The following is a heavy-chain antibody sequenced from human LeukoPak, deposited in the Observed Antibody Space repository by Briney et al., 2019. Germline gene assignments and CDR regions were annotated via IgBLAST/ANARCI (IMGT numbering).Heavy chain of an antibody. Sequence: ASVKVSCTASGYTFTSYAMHWVRQAPGQRLEWMGWINAGNGNTKYSQKFQGRVTITRDTSASTAYMELSSLRSEDTAVYYCARAGLDYDFWSGYYYWGQGTLVTVSS. CDR2: INAGNGNT. D-gene: IGHD3-3*01. V-gene: IGHV1-3*01. J-gene: IGHJ4*02. CDR3: ARAGLDYDFWSGYYY. CDR1: GYTFTSYA.